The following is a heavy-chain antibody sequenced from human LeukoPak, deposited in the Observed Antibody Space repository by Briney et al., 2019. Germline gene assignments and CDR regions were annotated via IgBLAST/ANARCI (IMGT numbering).Heavy chain of an antibody. CDR2: INEDGSGK. V-gene: IGHV3-7*01. CDR1: GFTFSNYW. CDR3: VRDDGDV. J-gene: IGHJ6*04. Sequence: GGSLRLSCVFSGFTFSNYWMKWVRQAPGRGLEWVASINEDGSGKYSMDSVKDRVTISRDNAKNSLDLQINSLTVEDTAIYYCVRDDGDVWGKGTTVTVSS.